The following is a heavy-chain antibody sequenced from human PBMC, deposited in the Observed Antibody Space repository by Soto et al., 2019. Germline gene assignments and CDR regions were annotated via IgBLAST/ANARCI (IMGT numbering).Heavy chain of an antibody. D-gene: IGHD1-1*01. J-gene: IGHJ4*02. V-gene: IGHV3-23*01. CDR2: ISGSGGST. CDR3: AKEAGEMATTSGHFDH. Sequence: EVPLLESGGGLVQPGGSLRLSCAASGFSLTTYAMSWVRQAPGKGLEWVSAISGSGGSTYYADSVKGRFTISRDNSKNTLYLLMNILRAEDTAVYYCAKEAGEMATTSGHFDHWGQGTLVTVSS. CDR1: GFSLTTYA.